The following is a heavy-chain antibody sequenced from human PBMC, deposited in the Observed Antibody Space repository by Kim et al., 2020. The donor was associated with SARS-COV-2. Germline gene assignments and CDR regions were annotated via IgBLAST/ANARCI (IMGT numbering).Heavy chain of an antibody. Sequence: SETLSLTCSVSGGSIRSGGKFWTWIRQHPAKGLEWIGYISYSGNSHYSPSLRGRVSISLQTSENHFSLELTSVTAADTAEYYCARGQPLVSWGQGFLVT. CDR1: GGSIRSGGKF. D-gene: IGHD2-2*01. J-gene: IGHJ4*02. CDR3: ARGQPLVS. CDR2: ISYSGNS. V-gene: IGHV4-31*03.